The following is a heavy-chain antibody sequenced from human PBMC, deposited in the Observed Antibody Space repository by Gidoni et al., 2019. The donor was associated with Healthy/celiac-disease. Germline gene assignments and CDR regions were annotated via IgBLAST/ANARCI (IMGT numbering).Heavy chain of an antibody. J-gene: IGHJ6*02. D-gene: IGHD2-21*01. V-gene: IGHV4-39*01. CDR3: AREFPIYYGMDV. CDR1: GGSISSSSYY. CDR2: IYYSGST. Sequence: QLQLQESGPGLVKPSETLSLTCTVSGGSISSSSYYWGWIRQPPGKGMEWIGSIYYSGSTYYNPSLKSRVTISVDTSKNQFSLKRSSVTAADTAVYYCAREFPIYYGMDVWGQGTTVTVSS.